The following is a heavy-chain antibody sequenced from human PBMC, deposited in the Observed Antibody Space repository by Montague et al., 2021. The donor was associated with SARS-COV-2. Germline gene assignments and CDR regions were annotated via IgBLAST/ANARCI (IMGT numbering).Heavy chain of an antibody. V-gene: IGHV4-59*01. Sequence: SETLSLTCTVSGVSITTNYWSWIRKRPGKGLEWIGYIYYSGSTYYTPYLKRRVSFSVDASKNEFSLRLTSVSAADTAVYYCARGGGDYGGNSFDYWGQGTLVTVSS. CDR2: IYYSGST. CDR1: GVSITTNY. CDR3: ARGGGDYGGNSFDY. D-gene: IGHD4-23*01. J-gene: IGHJ4*02.